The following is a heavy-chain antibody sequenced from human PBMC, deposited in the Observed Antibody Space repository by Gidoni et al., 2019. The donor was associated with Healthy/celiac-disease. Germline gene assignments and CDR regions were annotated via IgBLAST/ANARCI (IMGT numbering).Heavy chain of an antibody. D-gene: IGHD3-3*01. V-gene: IGHV1-18*01. Sequence: QVQLVQSGAEGKKPGASVKVSCKASGYTFTSDGISWVRQAPGQGLEWMGWISAYNGNTNYAQKLQGRVTMTTDTSTSTAYMELRSLRSDDTAVYYCARDLFMLGRRPRFGVVIIGYWGQGTLVTVSS. CDR3: ARDLFMLGRRPRFGVVIIGY. CDR2: ISAYNGNT. J-gene: IGHJ4*02. CDR1: GYTFTSDG.